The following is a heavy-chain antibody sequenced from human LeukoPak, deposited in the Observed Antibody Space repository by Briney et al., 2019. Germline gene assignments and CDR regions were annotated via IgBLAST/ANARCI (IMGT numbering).Heavy chain of an antibody. J-gene: IGHJ5*02. CDR2: IYPDDSDT. Sequence: GESLKISCQASGYTFTSYWIGWVRQMPGKGLECMGIIYPDDSDTTYSPSFQGQVTISADKSFSTAYLQWSSLKASDTAMYYCARLALMGDRTFDPWGQGTLVTASS. D-gene: IGHD2-8*01. CDR1: GYTFTSYW. V-gene: IGHV5-51*01. CDR3: ARLALMGDRTFDP.